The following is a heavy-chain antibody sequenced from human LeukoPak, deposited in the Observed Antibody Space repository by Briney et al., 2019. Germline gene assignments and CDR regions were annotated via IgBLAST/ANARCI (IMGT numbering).Heavy chain of an antibody. CDR2: ISYDGSNK. CDR3: ARDRGRPNDAFDI. CDR1: GFTFSSYG. J-gene: IGHJ3*02. D-gene: IGHD3-10*01. V-gene: IGHV3-30*03. Sequence: GGSLRLSCAASGFTFSSYGMHWVRQAPGKGLEWVAVISYDGSNKYYADSVKGRFTISRDNSKNTLYLQMNSLRAEDTAVYYCARDRGRPNDAFDIWGQGTMVTVSS.